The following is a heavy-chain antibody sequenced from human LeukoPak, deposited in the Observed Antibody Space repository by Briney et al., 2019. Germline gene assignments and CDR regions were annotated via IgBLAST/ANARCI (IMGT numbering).Heavy chain of an antibody. J-gene: IGHJ4*02. CDR1: GGSVTSFY. Sequence: PSETLSLTCAVSGGSVTSFYWSWIRQSPGQGLEWIGHIYYTGSASYNPSLKSRLSISIDTSKSQFSLNLTSVTAADTAVYYCARVSGDSGTSPRFFFDYWGQGTLVTVSS. V-gene: IGHV4-59*02. D-gene: IGHD2-21*02. CDR2: IYYTGSA. CDR3: ARVSGDSGTSPRFFFDY.